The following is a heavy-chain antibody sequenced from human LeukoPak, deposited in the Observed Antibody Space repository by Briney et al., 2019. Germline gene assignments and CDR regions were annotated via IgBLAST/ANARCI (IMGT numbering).Heavy chain of an antibody. J-gene: IGHJ5*02. CDR2: LYYSGST. D-gene: IGHD4-17*01. V-gene: IGHV4-59*08. CDR1: GGSISSYY. CDR3: AGDYGDLLTGIRFDT. Sequence: SETRSLTCSVSGGSISSYYWSWIRQPPGKGLEWIGYLYYSGSTYYNPSLKSRVTISIQTSKNQFSLNLTSVTAADTAVYYCAGDYGDLLTGIRFDTWGQGTLVTVSS.